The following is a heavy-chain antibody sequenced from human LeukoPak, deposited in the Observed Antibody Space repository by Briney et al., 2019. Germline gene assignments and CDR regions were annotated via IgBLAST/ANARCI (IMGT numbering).Heavy chain of an antibody. V-gene: IGHV3-74*01. CDR2: INSDGINT. J-gene: IGHJ5*02. D-gene: IGHD3-22*01. Sequence: AGTLRLSCAASGFTFSNYRRHWVRQAPGKELVWVSRINSDGINTNYADSVKGRFTISRDNAKNTMNLQMNRLRAADTAVYYCARDLGQYYDTSDNWFDRWGEGAMVSVSS. CDR1: GFTFSNYR. CDR3: ARDLGQYYDTSDNWFDR.